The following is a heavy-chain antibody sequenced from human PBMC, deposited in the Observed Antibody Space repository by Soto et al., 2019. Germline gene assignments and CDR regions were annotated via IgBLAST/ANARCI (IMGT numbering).Heavy chain of an antibody. CDR3: ARGRRYGEFVDY. J-gene: IGHJ4*01. CDR1: GGSMRSNH. D-gene: IGHD4-17*01. Sequence: SETLTLTCTVSGGSMRSNHCTWIRQSPWKGLEWIGYIYYTGSTKYNPSLKSRVTISLDTSKNQFSLRLTSVTSADTAVQCCARGRRYGEFVDY. V-gene: IGHV4-59*01. CDR2: IYYTGST.